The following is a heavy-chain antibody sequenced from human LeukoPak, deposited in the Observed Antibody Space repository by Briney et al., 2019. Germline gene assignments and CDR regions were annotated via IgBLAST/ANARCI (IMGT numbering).Heavy chain of an antibody. CDR1: SGSISSTSYY. CDR2: IHYSGST. J-gene: IGHJ4*01. D-gene: IGHD6-19*01. Sequence: PSETLSLTCSVSSGSISSTSYYWGWIRQPPGKGLEWIGRIHYSGSTSYNPSLKSRVTISVDTSKNQFSLKLSFVTAADTAMYYCARYSSGWPFDYWGHGSLVTVSS. CDR3: ARYSSGWPFDY. V-gene: IGHV4-39*01.